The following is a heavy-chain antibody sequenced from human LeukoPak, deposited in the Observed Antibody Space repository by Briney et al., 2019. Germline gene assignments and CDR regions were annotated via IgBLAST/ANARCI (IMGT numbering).Heavy chain of an antibody. J-gene: IGHJ3*02. CDR2: ISYDGSNK. V-gene: IGHV3-30*04. CDR3: ARDLRLTYDFWSGYYTADAFDI. Sequence: GRSLRLSCAASGFTFSSYAMHWVRQGPDKGLEWVAVISYDGSNKYSADSVKGRFTISRDNSKNTLYLQMNSLRAEDAAVYYCARDLRLTYDFWSGYYTADAFDIWGQGTMVTVSS. CDR1: GFTFSSYA. D-gene: IGHD3-3*01.